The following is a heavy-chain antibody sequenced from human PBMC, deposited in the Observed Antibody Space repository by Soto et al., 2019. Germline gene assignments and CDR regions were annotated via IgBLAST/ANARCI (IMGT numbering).Heavy chain of an antibody. V-gene: IGHV4-39*01. J-gene: IGHJ5*02. Sequence: TLSLACTVSGFSISSSSYYWGLIRQPPGKGLEWIGSIYYSGSTYYNPSLKSRVTISVDTSKNQFSLKLSSVTAADTAVYYCARNYGGNSDPWGQGTLVTVSS. D-gene: IGHD4-17*01. CDR1: GFSISSSSYY. CDR2: IYYSGST. CDR3: ARNYGGNSDP.